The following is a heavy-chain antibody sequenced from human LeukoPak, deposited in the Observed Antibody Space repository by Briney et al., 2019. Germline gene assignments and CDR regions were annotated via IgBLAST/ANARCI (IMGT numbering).Heavy chain of an antibody. J-gene: IGHJ4*02. CDR2: INPHSGGT. V-gene: IGHV1-2*02. CDR1: GYTFTDYY. CDR3: ARSPHILTGENFDY. D-gene: IGHD3-9*01. Sequence: ASVKVSCKASGYTFTDYYMHWVRQAPGQGLEWMGWINPHSGGTDHAQKFQGRVSMTRDTSISTAYMHLSRLRSADTAVYYCARSPHILTGENFDYWGQGTLLTVSS.